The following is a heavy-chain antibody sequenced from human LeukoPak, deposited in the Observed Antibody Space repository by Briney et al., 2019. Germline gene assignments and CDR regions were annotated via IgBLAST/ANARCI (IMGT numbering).Heavy chain of an antibody. Sequence: GGSLRLSCAASGFTFSGHGMNWVRQAPGKGLEWVSGISPRGDITYYANSVKGRFTISRDNSKNTVSLQMDSLRGEDTAVYYCAKDDDWGRYKDWGQGTLVTVSS. V-gene: IGHV3-23*01. CDR3: AKDDDWGRYKD. CDR1: GFTFSGHG. CDR2: ISPRGDIT. D-gene: IGHD3-16*01. J-gene: IGHJ1*01.